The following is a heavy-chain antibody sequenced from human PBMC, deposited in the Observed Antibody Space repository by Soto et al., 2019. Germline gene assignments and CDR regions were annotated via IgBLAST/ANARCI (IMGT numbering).Heavy chain of an antibody. J-gene: IGHJ3*02. Sequence: GGSLRLSCAASGFTFSSYWMSWVRQAPGKGLEWVANIKQDGSEKYYVDSVKGRFTISRDNAKNSLYLQMNSLRAEDTAVYYCSMVRGVYDAFDIWGQGTMVTVSS. CDR3: SMVRGVYDAFDI. CDR1: GFTFSSYW. V-gene: IGHV3-7*05. D-gene: IGHD3-10*01. CDR2: IKQDGSEK.